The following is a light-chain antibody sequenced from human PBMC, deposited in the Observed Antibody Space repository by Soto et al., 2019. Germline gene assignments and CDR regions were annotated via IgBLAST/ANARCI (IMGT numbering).Light chain of an antibody. CDR1: HSVTLN. Sequence: ETVMTQFPATLSVSPGERATLSCRASHSVTLNLAWYQQTPGQAPRLLIYGASTRATGVPARFSGSGSGTEFTLTISSLQSEDFAVYYCQQYNNRPQTFGQGTKVEIK. CDR3: QQYNNRPQT. J-gene: IGKJ1*01. CDR2: GAS. V-gene: IGKV3-15*01.